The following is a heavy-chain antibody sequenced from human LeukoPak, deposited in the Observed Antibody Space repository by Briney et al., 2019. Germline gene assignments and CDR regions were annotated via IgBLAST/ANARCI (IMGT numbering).Heavy chain of an antibody. CDR3: ARDYYGDGGWFDP. Sequence: GGSLRLSCAASGFTVSSNYMSWVRQAPGKGLEWVSVIYSGGSTYYADSVKGRFTISRDNSKNTLYLQMNSLRAEVTAVYYCARDYYGDGGWFDPWGQGTLVTVSS. J-gene: IGHJ5*02. CDR2: IYSGGST. V-gene: IGHV3-66*02. D-gene: IGHD4-17*01. CDR1: GFTVSSNY.